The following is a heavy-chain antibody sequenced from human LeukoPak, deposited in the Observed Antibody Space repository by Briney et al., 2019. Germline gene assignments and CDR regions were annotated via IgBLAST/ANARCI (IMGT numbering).Heavy chain of an antibody. CDR2: IWSDGINK. J-gene: IGHJ3*02. D-gene: IGHD1-26*01. V-gene: IGHV3-33*06. CDR3: AKEREPFDAFDI. CDR1: GFTLSSTG. Sequence: PGGSLRLSCAASGFTLSSTGMHWVRQAPGKGLEWVAVIWSDGINKFYADSVRGRFTFSRDNSKNTLSLQMNSLRAEDTAVYYCAKEREPFDAFDIWGQGTMVTVSS.